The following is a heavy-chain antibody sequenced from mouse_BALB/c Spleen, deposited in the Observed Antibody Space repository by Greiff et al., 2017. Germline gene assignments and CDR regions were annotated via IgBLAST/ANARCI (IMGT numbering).Heavy chain of an antibody. Sequence: EVQRVESGAELVKPGASVKLSCTASGFNIKDTYMHWVKQRPEQGLEWIGRIDPANGNTKYDPKFQGKATITADTSSNTAYLQLSSLTSEDTAVYYCYYYGSRGYFDYWGQGTTLTVSS. D-gene: IGHD1-1*01. V-gene: IGHV14-3*02. CDR1: GFNIKDTY. J-gene: IGHJ2*01. CDR2: IDPANGNT. CDR3: YYYGSRGYFDY.